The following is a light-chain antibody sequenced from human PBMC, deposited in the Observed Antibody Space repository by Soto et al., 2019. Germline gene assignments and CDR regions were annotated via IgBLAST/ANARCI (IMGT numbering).Light chain of an antibody. J-gene: IGKJ1*01. CDR2: AAS. Sequence: AIRMTQSPSSLSASTGDRVTITCRASQEISSYLAWYQQKPGKAPKLLIYAASTLQSGVPSRFSGSGSGTDFTLTISCLQSEDFATYYCQQYYSYPWTFGQGTKVEIK. CDR1: QEISSY. V-gene: IGKV1-8*01. CDR3: QQYYSYPWT.